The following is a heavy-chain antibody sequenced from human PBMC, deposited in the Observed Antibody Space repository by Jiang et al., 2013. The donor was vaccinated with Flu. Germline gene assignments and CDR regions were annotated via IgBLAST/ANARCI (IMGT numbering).Heavy chain of an antibody. CDR2: ISSSSNYI. D-gene: IGHD1-26*01. J-gene: IGHJ4*02. Sequence: VQLVESGGGLVKPGGSLRLSCAASGFTFSDYSMNWVRQAPGKGLEWVSYISSSSNYIYYADSVKGRFTISRHTSKNTLYLQMNSLRAEDTAVYYCARGSGSLDYWGQGTLVTVSS. V-gene: IGHV3-21*01. CDR3: ARGSGSLDY. CDR1: GFTFSDYS.